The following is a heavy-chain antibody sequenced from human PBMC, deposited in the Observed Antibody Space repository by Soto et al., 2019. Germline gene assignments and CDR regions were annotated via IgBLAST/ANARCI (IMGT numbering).Heavy chain of an antibody. Sequence: GASVKVSCKASGYTFTGYYMHWVRQAPGQGLEWMGWINPNSGGTNYAQKFQGWVTMTRDTSISTAYMELSRLRSDDTAVYYCARDGPGSYFASGYPMDYYYYLDGMDVWGQGTTVTVSS. D-gene: IGHD3-3*01. CDR3: ARDGPGSYFASGYPMDYYYYLDGMDV. J-gene: IGHJ6*02. V-gene: IGHV1-2*04. CDR1: GYTFTGYY. CDR2: INPNSGGT.